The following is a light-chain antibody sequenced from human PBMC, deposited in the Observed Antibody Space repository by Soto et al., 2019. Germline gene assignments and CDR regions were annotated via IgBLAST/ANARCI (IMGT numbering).Light chain of an antibody. CDR3: QEYNSYSGT. CDR1: QSLGIW. V-gene: IGKV1-5*01. CDR2: GAS. Sequence: DIQMTQSPSTLSASVGDRVTITCRASQSLGIWLAWHQQKPGKAPKLLIYGASTLKSGVPSRFSGSGSGTKFTLTISSLQPDDFATYYCQEYNSYSGTFGQGTKVEVK. J-gene: IGKJ1*01.